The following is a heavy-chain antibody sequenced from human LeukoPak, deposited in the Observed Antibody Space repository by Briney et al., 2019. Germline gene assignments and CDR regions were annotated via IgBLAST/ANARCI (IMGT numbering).Heavy chain of an antibody. CDR3: AREPMTTVTNAFDI. D-gene: IGHD4-17*01. CDR1: GFTFSSYE. Sequence: PGGSLRLSCAASGFTFSSYEMNWVRQAPGKGLEWVSYISSSGSTIYYADSVKGRFTISRDNAKNSLYLQMNSLRAEDTAVYYCAREPMTTVTNAFDIWGQGTMVTVSS. V-gene: IGHV3-48*03. J-gene: IGHJ3*02. CDR2: ISSSGSTI.